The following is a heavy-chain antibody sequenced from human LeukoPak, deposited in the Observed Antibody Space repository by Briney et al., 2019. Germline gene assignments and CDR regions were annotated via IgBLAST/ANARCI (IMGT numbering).Heavy chain of an antibody. CDR1: GFTFSSYS. CDR2: IKQDGSEK. J-gene: IGHJ3*02. CDR3: ARDPYDTLAYGALDI. Sequence: GGSLRLSCAASGFTFSSYSMNWVRQAPGKGLEWVANIKQDGSEKYYVDSVKGRFTISRDNARDSMSLQMNSLRVEDTAVYYCARDPYDTLAYGALDIWGQGTVVTVSS. D-gene: IGHD3-22*01. V-gene: IGHV3-7*01.